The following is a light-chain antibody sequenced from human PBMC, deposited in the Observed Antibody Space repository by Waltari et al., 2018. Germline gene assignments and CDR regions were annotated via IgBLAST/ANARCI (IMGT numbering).Light chain of an antibody. J-gene: IGKJ4*01. CDR1: QSINRF. V-gene: IGKV1-39*01. Sequence: DIQMTQFPSSLSASIGDRVTITCRASQSINRFLHWFQQKPGKAPKVLIYAASNLEGGVSSRFSGSGSGTDFTLIINSLQPEDFATYYCQQSYSSPLTFGGGTKVEIK. CDR2: AAS. CDR3: QQSYSSPLT.